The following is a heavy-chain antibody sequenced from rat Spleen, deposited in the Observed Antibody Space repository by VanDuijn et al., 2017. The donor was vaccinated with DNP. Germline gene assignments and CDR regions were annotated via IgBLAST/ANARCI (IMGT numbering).Heavy chain of an antibody. CDR1: GFSLTSYN. Sequence: QVQLKESGPGLVQPSQTLSLTCTVSGFSLTSYNVHWVRQPTGKGLEWMGIIWTGGSTDYNSTLKSRLSISRDTSKSQVFLKMNSLQTEDIATYYCVRGNYGGYDYWGQGLMVTVSS. V-gene: IGHV2-30*01. CDR2: IWTGGST. D-gene: IGHD1-11*01. J-gene: IGHJ2*01. CDR3: VRGNYGGYDY.